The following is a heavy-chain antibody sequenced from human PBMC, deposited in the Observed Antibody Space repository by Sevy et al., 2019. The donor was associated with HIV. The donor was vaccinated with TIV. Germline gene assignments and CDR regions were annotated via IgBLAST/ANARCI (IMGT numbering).Heavy chain of an antibody. D-gene: IGHD3-3*01. CDR3: ARGGNGDFWSYEYYYYGMDV. Sequence: ASVKVSCEAFGYTFTSYDINWVRQAPGQGLEWMGWMSPNTGATGFAQKFQGRVTLTRNKSINTAYMGLSSLTYEDTAVYYCARGGNGDFWSYEYYYYGMDVWGQGTTVTVSS. J-gene: IGHJ6*02. CDR1: GYTFTSYD. CDR2: MSPNTGAT. V-gene: IGHV1-8*01.